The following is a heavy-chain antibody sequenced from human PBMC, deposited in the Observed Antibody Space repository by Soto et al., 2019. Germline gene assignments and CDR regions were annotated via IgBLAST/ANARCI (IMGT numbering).Heavy chain of an antibody. J-gene: IGHJ6*02. CDR3: ARAAYYYYGIDV. CDR1: GFTFSSYS. Sequence: EVQLVESGGGLVQPGGYLRLCCAASGFTFSSYSMTWVRQAPGKGLEWVSYISSSSSTIYYADSVKGRFTISRDNAKNSLYLQMNSLRDEDTAVYYCARAAYYYYGIDVWGQGTTVTVSS. CDR2: ISSSSSTI. V-gene: IGHV3-48*02.